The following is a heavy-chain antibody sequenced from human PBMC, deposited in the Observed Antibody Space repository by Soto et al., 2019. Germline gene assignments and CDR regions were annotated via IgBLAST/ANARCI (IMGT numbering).Heavy chain of an antibody. J-gene: IGHJ3*01. V-gene: IGHV4-39*01. CDR1: GDTISSSDFY. D-gene: IGHD4-17*01. CDR2: IFYSGST. CDR3: ARRTDYGDYSDAFDV. Sequence: QLQLQESGPGLVKPSETLSLTCTASGDTISSSDFYWGWIRQPPGRGLEWIGNIFYSGSTYYNPSLKSRVTLSVDTSRNQFSLKLSSVTAADTAVYYCARRTDYGDYSDAFDVWGHGSMVTVSS.